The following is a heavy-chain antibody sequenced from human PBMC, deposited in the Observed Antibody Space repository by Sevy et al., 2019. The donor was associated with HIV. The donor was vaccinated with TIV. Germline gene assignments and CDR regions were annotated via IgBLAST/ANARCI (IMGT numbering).Heavy chain of an antibody. V-gene: IGHV3-73*01. CDR2: IRSKANSYAT. Sequence: GGSLRLSCAASGFTFSGSAMHWVRQASGKGLEWVGRIRSKANSYATAYAASVKGRFTISRDDSKNTAYLQMNSLKTEDTAVYYCTRPAGIVGATTGGDYWGQGTLVTVSS. D-gene: IGHD1-26*01. CDR3: TRPAGIVGATTGGDY. CDR1: GFTFSGSA. J-gene: IGHJ4*02.